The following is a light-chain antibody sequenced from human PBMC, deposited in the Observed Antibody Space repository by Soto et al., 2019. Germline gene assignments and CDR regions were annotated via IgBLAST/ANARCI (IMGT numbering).Light chain of an antibody. J-gene: IGLJ3*02. CDR3: SSYTTSLTLV. CDR2: GLT. V-gene: IGLV2-14*01. CDR1: SSDIGAYNY. Sequence: QSALTQPASVSGSPGQPITISCTGTSSDIGAYNYVSWYQQHPGKAPKLLIYGLTNRPSGVSNRFSGSKSGNTASLTISGLQAEDDADYYCSSYTTSLTLVFGGGTKLTVL.